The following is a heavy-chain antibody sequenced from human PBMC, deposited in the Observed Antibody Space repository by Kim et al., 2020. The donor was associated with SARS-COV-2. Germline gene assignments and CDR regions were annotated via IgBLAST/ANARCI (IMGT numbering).Heavy chain of an antibody. CDR3: ARGSYSGYDLGGFDY. D-gene: IGHD5-12*01. J-gene: IGHJ4*02. V-gene: IGHV1-69*01. Sequence: QKFQGRVTITADESTSTAYMELSRLRSEDTAVYYCARGSYSGYDLGGFDYWGQGTLVTVSS.